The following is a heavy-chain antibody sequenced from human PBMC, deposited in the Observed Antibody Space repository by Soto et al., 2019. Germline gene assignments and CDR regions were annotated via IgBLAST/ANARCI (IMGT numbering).Heavy chain of an antibody. D-gene: IGHD4-17*01. CDR1: GDTISTGGYT. V-gene: IGHV4-61*08. CDR2: IYYSGST. Sequence: SETLSLTCDVSGDTISTGGYTWAWIRQPPGKGLEWIGYIYYSGSTNYNPSLKSRVTISVDTSKNQFSLKLSSVTAADTAVYYCARRYGASFDYWGQGTLVTVSS. J-gene: IGHJ4*02. CDR3: ARRYGASFDY.